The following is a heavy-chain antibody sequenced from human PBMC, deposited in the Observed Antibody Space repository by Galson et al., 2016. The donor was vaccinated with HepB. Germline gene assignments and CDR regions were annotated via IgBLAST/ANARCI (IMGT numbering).Heavy chain of an antibody. J-gene: IGHJ1*01. CDR1: GFTFSSVW. Sequence: SLRLSCATSGFTFSSVWMSWVRQAPGKGLEWVANIKPDGSEKYYVDSLKGRFTISRDNAKNSLYLQMNSLRAEDTAVYYCAQYYYDSSGYVEYFQNWGRGSRVTVSS. V-gene: IGHV3-7*03. D-gene: IGHD3-22*01. CDR2: IKPDGSEK. CDR3: AQYYYDSSGYVEYFQN.